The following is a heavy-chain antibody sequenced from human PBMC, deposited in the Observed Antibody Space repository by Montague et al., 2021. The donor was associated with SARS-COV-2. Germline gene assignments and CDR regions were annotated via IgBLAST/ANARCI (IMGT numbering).Heavy chain of an antibody. Sequence: TLSLTCTVSGGSVSSRSHFWSWIRQPAGKGLEWIGHIYATGSAKYXPSLESRVTISVDTSNNQFSPRLNSVTAADTAVYYCTRVVVVVPASPAPTLFDPWGQGILVTVSS. CDR1: GGSVSSRSHF. V-gene: IGHV4-61*09. J-gene: IGHJ5*02. CDR2: IYATGSA. CDR3: TRVVVVVPASPAPTLFDP. D-gene: IGHD2-15*01.